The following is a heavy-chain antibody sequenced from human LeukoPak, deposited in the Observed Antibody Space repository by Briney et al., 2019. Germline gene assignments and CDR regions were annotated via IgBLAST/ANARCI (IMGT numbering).Heavy chain of an antibody. CDR2: IYYSGST. Sequence: PSETLSLTCTVSGGSISSYYWSWIRQPPGKGLERIGHIYYSGSTNYNPSLKSRVTISVDTSKNQFSLKLSSVTAADTAVYYCARDYRGSQYAFDIWGQGTMVTVSS. J-gene: IGHJ3*02. CDR1: GGSISSYY. V-gene: IGHV4-59*01. D-gene: IGHD1-26*01. CDR3: ARDYRGSQYAFDI.